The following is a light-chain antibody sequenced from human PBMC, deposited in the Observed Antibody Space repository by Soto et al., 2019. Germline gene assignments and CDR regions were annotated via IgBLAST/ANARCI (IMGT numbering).Light chain of an antibody. V-gene: IGKV3-20*01. CDR2: AAS. Sequence: EILLTQSPATLCLSPGESATLSCSASQSVNNFLAWYQQTPGQSPRILIYAASSRATGIPDRFSGGGSGTDFTLTISRLEPEDFAVYYCQQYDTSPRTFGPGTKVDIK. CDR1: QSVNNF. J-gene: IGKJ1*01. CDR3: QQYDTSPRT.